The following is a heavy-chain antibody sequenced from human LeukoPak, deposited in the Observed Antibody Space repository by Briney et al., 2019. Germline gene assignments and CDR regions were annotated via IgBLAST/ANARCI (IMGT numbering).Heavy chain of an antibody. CDR3: ARGDYYGSTSPGDY. CDR1: GYTFTGYY. CDR2: INPNSGGT. J-gene: IGHJ4*02. V-gene: IGHV1-2*04. D-gene: IGHD3-10*01. Sequence: ASVKVSCKASGYTFTGYYMHWVRQAPGQGPEWMGWINPNSGGTNYAQKFQGWVTMTRDTSISTAYMELSRLRSDDTAVYYCARGDYYGSTSPGDYWGQGTLVTVSS.